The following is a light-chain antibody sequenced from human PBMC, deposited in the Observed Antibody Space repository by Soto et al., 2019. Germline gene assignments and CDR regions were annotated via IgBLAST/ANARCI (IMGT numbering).Light chain of an antibody. CDR2: GAS. CDR3: QQYNNWAPLT. J-gene: IGKJ3*01. CDR1: QSVSSN. Sequence: EIVMTQSPATLSVSPGERATLSCRASQSVSSNLAWYQQKPGQAPRLLIYGASIRATGIPARFSGSGSGTEFTLTISSLQSEDFAVYYCQQYNNWAPLTFGPGTKVDIK. V-gene: IGKV3-15*01.